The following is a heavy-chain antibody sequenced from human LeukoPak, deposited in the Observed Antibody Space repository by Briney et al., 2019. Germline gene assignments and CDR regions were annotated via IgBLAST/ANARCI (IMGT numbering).Heavy chain of an antibody. CDR2: INHSGST. Sequence: SETLSLTCAVYGGSFSGYYWSWIRQPPGKVLEWIGEINHSGSTNYNPSLKSRVTISVDTSKNQFSLKLSSVTAADTAVYYCARGGSLTLGYSYGYGSHNYWGQGTLVTVSS. D-gene: IGHD5-18*01. V-gene: IGHV4-34*01. J-gene: IGHJ4*02. CDR3: ARGGSLTLGYSYGYGSHNY. CDR1: GGSFSGYY.